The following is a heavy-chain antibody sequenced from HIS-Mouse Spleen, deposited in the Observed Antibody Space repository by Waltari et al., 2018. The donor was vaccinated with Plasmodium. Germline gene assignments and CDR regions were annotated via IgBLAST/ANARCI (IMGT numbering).Heavy chain of an antibody. CDR2: INHSGST. CDR1: GGSFSGYY. Sequence: QVQLQQWGAGLLKPSETLSLTCAVYGGSFSGYYWSWIRQPPGKGLEWIGEINHSGSTNYHPSLKSRVTISLDTSKNQFSLKLSSVTAADTAVYYCARGQLGIDAFDIWGQGTMVTVSS. D-gene: IGHD7-27*01. J-gene: IGHJ3*02. CDR3: ARGQLGIDAFDI. V-gene: IGHV4-34*01.